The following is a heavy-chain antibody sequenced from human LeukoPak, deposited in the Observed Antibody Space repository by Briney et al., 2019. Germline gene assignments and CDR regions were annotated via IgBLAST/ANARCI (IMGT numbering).Heavy chain of an antibody. CDR1: GYTFTGYY. CDR2: INPNSGGT. D-gene: IGHD3/OR15-3a*01. CDR3: ARRTQDYYYYMDV. Sequence: ASVKVSCKASGYTFTGYYMHWVRQAPGQGLEWMGWINPNSGGTNYAQKFQGRVTMTRDTSISTAYMELSRLRSEDTAVYYCARRTQDYYYYMDVWGKGTTVTVSS. J-gene: IGHJ6*03. V-gene: IGHV1-2*02.